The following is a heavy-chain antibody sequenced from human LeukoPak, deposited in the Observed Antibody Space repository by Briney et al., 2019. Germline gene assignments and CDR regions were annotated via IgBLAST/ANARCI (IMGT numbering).Heavy chain of an antibody. V-gene: IGHV3-74*01. CDR2: IKSDGGST. Sequence: PGGSLRLSCAASGFTFSSHWMHWVRQAPGKGLVWVSRIKSDGGSTSYADSVKGRFTISRDNAKNTLYLQMNSLRAEDTAVYYCTTTMSSGPYYWGQGTLVTVSS. D-gene: IGHD6-25*01. CDR1: GFTFSSHW. J-gene: IGHJ4*02. CDR3: TTTMSSGPYY.